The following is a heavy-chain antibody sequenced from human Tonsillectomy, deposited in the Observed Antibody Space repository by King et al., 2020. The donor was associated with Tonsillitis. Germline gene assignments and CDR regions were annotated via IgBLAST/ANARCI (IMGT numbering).Heavy chain of an antibody. V-gene: IGHV3-21*01. J-gene: IGHJ6*02. CDR3: ARDCSGGSCYPYYYGMYV. CDR1: GFTFSSYS. CDR2: ISSSSSYI. Sequence: VQLVESGGGLVKPGGSLRLSCAASGFTFSSYSMNWVRQSPGKGLEWVSSISSSSSYIYYADSVKGRFAISRDNAKHSLYLQMNSLRAEDTAVYYCARDCSGGSCYPYYYGMYVWGQGTTVTVSS. D-gene: IGHD2-15*01.